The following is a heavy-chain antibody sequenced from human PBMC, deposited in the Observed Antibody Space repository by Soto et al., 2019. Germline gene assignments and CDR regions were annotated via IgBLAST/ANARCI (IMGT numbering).Heavy chain of an antibody. J-gene: IGHJ4*02. D-gene: IGHD1-26*01. V-gene: IGHV4-61*08. Sequence: SETLSLTCTVSGGSIISGEYYWSWIRQAPGKGLEWIGYIYYSGSTNYNPSLKARVTISVDKSKNQFSLKLSSVTAADTAVYYCARVFSGTYSDYWGQGTLVTVSS. CDR3: ARVFSGTYSDY. CDR1: GGSIISGEYY. CDR2: IYYSGST.